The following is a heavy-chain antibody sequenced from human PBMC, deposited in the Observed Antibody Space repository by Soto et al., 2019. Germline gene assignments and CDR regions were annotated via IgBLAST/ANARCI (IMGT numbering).Heavy chain of an antibody. V-gene: IGHV4-30-4*01. J-gene: IGHJ4*02. Sequence: QVQLQESGPGLVKPSPTLSLTCTVSGGSISSGDYYWSWIRQPPGKGLESIGYSYYIGSTYYNPSHKSRVTIAVDTSKNQCSLKLSSVTDADTDVYYFSRGGGSGSFDCWGQGTLVTVSS. CDR3: SRGGGSGSFDC. CDR2: SYYIGST. D-gene: IGHD1-26*01. CDR1: GGSISSGDYY.